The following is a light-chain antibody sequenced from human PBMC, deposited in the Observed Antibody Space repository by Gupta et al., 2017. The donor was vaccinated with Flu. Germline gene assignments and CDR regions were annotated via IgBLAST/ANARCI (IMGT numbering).Light chain of an antibody. Sequence: SYELTQPPSVSVSPGPTARITCSGDALPKTYAYWYQQKSGQAPVRVIYADSKRPSGIPERFSGSSSGTMATLTISGAQVEDEADYYCYATDSSGNHRGVFGGGTKLTVL. V-gene: IGLV3-10*01. CDR3: YATDSSGNHRGV. J-gene: IGLJ3*02. CDR2: ADS. CDR1: ALPKTY.